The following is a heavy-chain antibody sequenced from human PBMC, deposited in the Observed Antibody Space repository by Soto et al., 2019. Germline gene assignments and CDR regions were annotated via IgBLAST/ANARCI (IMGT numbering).Heavy chain of an antibody. J-gene: IGHJ4*02. CDR3: GRGGDFARPEPYYFGY. CDR1: GDSISSYY. CDR2: IYYRGST. D-gene: IGHD3-16*01. V-gene: IGHV4-59*01. Sequence: SETLSLTCTVSGDSISSYYWTWIRQPPGKGLGWIGYIYYRGSTNYNPCLKSLVTLSVDTSKNQFSLKLSSVIAADTAVYYGGRGGDFARPEPYYFGYWGQGPLVTVSS.